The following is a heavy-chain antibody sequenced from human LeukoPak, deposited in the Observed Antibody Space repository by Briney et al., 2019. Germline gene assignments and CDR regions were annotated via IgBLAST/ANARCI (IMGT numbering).Heavy chain of an antibody. V-gene: IGHV4-59*01. CDR1: GGSISGFY. D-gene: IGHD1-26*01. CDR3: ASGWEPHVFDY. J-gene: IGHJ4*02. Sequence: PSETLSLTCTVSGGSISGFYWSWIRQPPGKGLEWIGYIYYSGSTNYNPSLKSRVTISVDTSKNQFSLKLSSVTAADTAVYYCASGWEPHVFDYWGQGTLVTVSS. CDR2: IYYSGST.